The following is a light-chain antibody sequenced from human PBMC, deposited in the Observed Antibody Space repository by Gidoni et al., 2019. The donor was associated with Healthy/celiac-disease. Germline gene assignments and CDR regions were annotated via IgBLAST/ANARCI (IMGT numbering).Light chain of an antibody. CDR3: QQYYNWPLT. Sequence: EIVMTQSPPTRSESPVERATLSCRASQRVSSNLAWYQQKPGQAPRLLIYGASTRATGSPARFSGIGSGTEFTLTISSLQSEDFAVYYCQQYYNWPLTFXXXTKVEIK. V-gene: IGKV3-15*01. CDR1: QRVSSN. CDR2: GAS. J-gene: IGKJ1*01.